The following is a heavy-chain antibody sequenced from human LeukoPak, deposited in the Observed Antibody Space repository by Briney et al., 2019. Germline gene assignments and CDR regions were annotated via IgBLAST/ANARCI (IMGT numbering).Heavy chain of an antibody. CDR1: GYSFNTYW. CDR2: IYPGDSDT. J-gene: IGHJ4*02. D-gene: IGHD2-15*01. Sequence: GESLKITCQGSGYSFNTYWIAWVRQMPGKGLEWMGIIYPGDSDTKYSPSFQGQITISADKSINTAYLRWSSLQASHTDMYYCARAYYCGGGSCQLEYWGRGTLVTVSS. CDR3: ARAYYCGGGSCQLEY. V-gene: IGHV5-51*01.